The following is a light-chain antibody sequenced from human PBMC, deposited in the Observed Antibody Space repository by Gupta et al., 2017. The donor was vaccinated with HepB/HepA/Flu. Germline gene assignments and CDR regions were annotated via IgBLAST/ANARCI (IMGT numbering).Light chain of an antibody. CDR1: QSISSY. Sequence: DIQMTQSPSSLSASVGDRVTITCRASQSISSYLNWYQQKPGKAPKLLIYAASSLQSGVPSRFSGSGSGTDFTLTSSLQPEDFATYYCQQSYSTPFTFGPGTKVDIK. CDR3: QQSYSTPFT. V-gene: IGKV1-39*01. CDR2: AAS. J-gene: IGKJ3*01.